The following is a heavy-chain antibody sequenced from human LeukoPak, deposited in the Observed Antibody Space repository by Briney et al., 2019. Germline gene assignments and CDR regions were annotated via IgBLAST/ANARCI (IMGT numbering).Heavy chain of an antibody. Sequence: GGSLRLSCAASGFTFSSYSMNWVRQAPGKGLEWVSSISSSSSYIYYADSVKGRFTISRDNAKNSLNLQMNSLRAEDTAVYYCAREENIVVVPAAIYFDYWGQGTLVTVSS. D-gene: IGHD2-2*01. V-gene: IGHV3-21*01. CDR2: ISSSSSYI. CDR1: GFTFSSYS. CDR3: AREENIVVVPAAIYFDY. J-gene: IGHJ4*02.